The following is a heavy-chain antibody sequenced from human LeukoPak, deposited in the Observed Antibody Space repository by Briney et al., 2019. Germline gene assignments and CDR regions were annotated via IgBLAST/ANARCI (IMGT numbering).Heavy chain of an antibody. CDR3: AREAVGADIDY. CDR1: GFTLSRHA. D-gene: IGHD1-26*01. Sequence: GGCRRLSCAASGFTLSRHAMHWVRQAPGKGLEYVSSISSSGGSTYYGNSVKGRFTISRDNSKNTLYLQMGSLRTDDMAVYYCAREAVGADIDYWGQGTLVTVSS. J-gene: IGHJ4*02. V-gene: IGHV3-64*01. CDR2: ISSSGGST.